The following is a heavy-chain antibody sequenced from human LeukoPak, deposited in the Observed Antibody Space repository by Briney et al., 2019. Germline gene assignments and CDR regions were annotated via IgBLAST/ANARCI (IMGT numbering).Heavy chain of an antibody. D-gene: IGHD3-10*01. CDR2: IIPILGIA. CDR3: ARVGLNADYGSGSSDY. J-gene: IGHJ4*02. Sequence: GASVKVSCKASGYTFTSYGISWVRQAPGQGLEWMGRIIPILGIANYAQKFQGRVTITADKSTSTAYMELSSLRSEDTAVYYCARVGLNADYGSGSSDYWGQGTLVTVSS. CDR1: GYTFTSYG. V-gene: IGHV1-69*04.